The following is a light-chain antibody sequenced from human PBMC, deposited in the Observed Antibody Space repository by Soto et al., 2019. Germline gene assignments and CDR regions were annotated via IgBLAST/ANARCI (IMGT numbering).Light chain of an antibody. CDR1: QTVNSR. V-gene: IGKV3-11*01. CDR2: HTS. CDR3: HQRQSWPRT. J-gene: IGKJ1*01. Sequence: EIVLPQSPATLSSSPGERSTLSCRASQTVNSRLAWYQHKPGQAHRLLIYHTSNRATGIPARFSGSGSGTDFTLTISSLEPEDFAVYYCHQRQSWPRTFGQGTKVDI.